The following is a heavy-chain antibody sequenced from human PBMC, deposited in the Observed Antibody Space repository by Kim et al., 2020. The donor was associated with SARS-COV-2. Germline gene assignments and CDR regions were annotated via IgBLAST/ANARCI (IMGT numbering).Heavy chain of an antibody. CDR2: ST. D-gene: IGHD2-2*01. J-gene: IGHJ4*02. Sequence: STSDAESVKGRFTISRDNAKNTLYLQMNSLRAEDTAVYYCARCGSSSCYGWGQGTLVTVST. V-gene: IGHV3-74*01. CDR3: ARCGSSSCYG.